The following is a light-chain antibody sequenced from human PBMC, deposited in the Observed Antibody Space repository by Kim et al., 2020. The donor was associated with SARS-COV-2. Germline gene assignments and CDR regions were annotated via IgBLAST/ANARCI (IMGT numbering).Light chain of an antibody. J-gene: IGLJ2*01. CDR1: NSNIGSNA. CDR3: ASWDDSLNAVV. V-gene: IGLV1-44*01. Sequence: QSVLTQPPSASGPPGQRVTISCSGSNSNIGSNAVNWYHQLPGTAHKLLIYTNNQRLSGVPDRFSGSKSGTSASLAISGLQSEDEAIYYCASWDDSLNAVVFGGGTQLTVL. CDR2: TNN.